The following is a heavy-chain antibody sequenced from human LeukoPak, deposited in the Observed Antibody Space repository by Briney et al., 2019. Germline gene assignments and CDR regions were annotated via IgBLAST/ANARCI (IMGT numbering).Heavy chain of an antibody. Sequence: PGGSLRLSCAASGFTFSSYWMSWVRQAPGKGLEWVANIKQDGSEKYYVDSVKGRFTISRDNAKNSLYLQMNSLRAEDTAVYYCARVQGIAARSGYYLDYWGQGTLVTVSS. CDR2: IKQDGSEK. D-gene: IGHD6-6*01. CDR1: GFTFSSYW. CDR3: ARVQGIAARSGYYLDY. J-gene: IGHJ4*02. V-gene: IGHV3-7*01.